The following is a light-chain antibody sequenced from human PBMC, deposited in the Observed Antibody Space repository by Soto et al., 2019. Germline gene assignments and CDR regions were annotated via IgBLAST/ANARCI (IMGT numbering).Light chain of an antibody. J-gene: IGKJ2*01. V-gene: IGKV2-28*01. CDR3: MQALQTAYT. CDR1: QSLLHSNVYNY. CDR2: LGS. Sequence: DIVMTQSPLSLPVTPGEPASISCRSSQSLLHSNVYNYLDWYLQKPGQSPQLLIYLGSNRASGVHDRFSGSGSGTDITLKISIVEAEDVGVYYCMQALQTAYTFGQGTKLEIK.